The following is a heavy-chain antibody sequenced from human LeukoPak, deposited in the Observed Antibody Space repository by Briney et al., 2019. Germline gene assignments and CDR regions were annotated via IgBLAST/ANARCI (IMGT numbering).Heavy chain of an antibody. D-gene: IGHD2-8*01. V-gene: IGHV4-34*01. CDR1: GGSFSGYY. Sequence: SETLSLTCAVYGGSFSGYYGGWIRQPPGRGLEYIGEINDGGSTNYSPSLKSRVTISLDTSKNQFSLRLTSVTAADTAVYYCALMGDQRPSVPWGQGTLVTVSS. CDR2: INDGGST. CDR3: ALMGDQRPSVP. J-gene: IGHJ4*02.